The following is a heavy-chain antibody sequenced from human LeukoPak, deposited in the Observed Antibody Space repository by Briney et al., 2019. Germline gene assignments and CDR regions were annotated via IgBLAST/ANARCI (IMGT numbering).Heavy chain of an antibody. J-gene: IGHJ5*02. CDR3: ARGRAYCGGDCYWFDP. Sequence: PGGSLRLSCAASGFTFSSYDMHWVRQATGKGLEWVSAIGTAGDTYYPGSVKGRFTISRENAKNSLYLQMNSLRAGDTAVYYCARGRAYCGGDCYWFDPWGQGTLVTVSS. D-gene: IGHD2-21*02. CDR1: GFTFSSYD. V-gene: IGHV3-13*01. CDR2: IGTAGDT.